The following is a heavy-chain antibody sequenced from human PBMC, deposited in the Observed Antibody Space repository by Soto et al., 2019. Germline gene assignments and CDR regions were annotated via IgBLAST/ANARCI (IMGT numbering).Heavy chain of an antibody. J-gene: IGHJ4*02. Sequence: QLQLQESGPGLLKPSETLSLTCTVSGASISTSNYYWSWIRQSPGKGLEWIGSVFYSGSSYYNPSRNSRVTISVDASRNQFSLRVNFVTAADTAVYYCASRKREEICSAGNCYFTYWGQGTLVTVSS. CDR1: GASISTSNYY. V-gene: IGHV4-39*01. CDR3: ASRKREEICSAGNCYFTY. CDR2: VFYSGSS. D-gene: IGHD2-15*01.